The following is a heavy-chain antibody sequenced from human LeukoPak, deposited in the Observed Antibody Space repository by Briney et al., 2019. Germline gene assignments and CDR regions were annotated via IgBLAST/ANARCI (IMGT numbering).Heavy chain of an antibody. CDR2: ISFDGSNK. D-gene: IGHD3-10*01. CDR3: ARDQRGWYTSGSSPSDY. CDR1: GFTFSAYG. Sequence: PGRSLRLSCAASGFTFSAYGMPWVRQAPGKGLEWVAVISFDGSNKYYADSIKGRFTLSRDNSKDTLYLQMNSLKVEDTAVYYCARDQRGWYTSGSSPSDYWGQGTLVTVSS. V-gene: IGHV3-30*03. J-gene: IGHJ4*02.